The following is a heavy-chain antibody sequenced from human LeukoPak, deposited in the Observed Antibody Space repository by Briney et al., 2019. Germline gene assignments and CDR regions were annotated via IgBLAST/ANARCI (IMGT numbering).Heavy chain of an antibody. D-gene: IGHD4-17*01. V-gene: IGHV5-10-1*01. Sequence: GESLKISGKASGYRFSSYWISWVRQMPGRGLEWMGRIDPSDSYTNYRPSFQGHVTISADQSISTAYLQWSSLKASDTAMYYCARYGSDAFDIWGQGTMVTVSS. CDR2: IDPSDSYT. CDR3: ARYGSDAFDI. CDR1: GYRFSSYW. J-gene: IGHJ3*02.